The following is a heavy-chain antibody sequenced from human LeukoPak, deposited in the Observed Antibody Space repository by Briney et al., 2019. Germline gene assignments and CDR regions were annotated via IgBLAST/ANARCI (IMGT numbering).Heavy chain of an antibody. V-gene: IGHV1-18*01. CDR1: GYTFTSYG. J-gene: IGHJ4*02. Sequence: ASVKVSCKASGYTFTSYGISWVRQAPGQGLEWMGWISAYNGNTHYAQKLQGRVTMTTDTSTSTVYMELRSLRSDDAAVYYCARGSPPRRNYDSRGYYSYYFDYWGQGTLVTVSS. CDR3: ARGSPPRRNYDSRGYYSYYFDY. CDR2: ISAYNGNT. D-gene: IGHD3-22*01.